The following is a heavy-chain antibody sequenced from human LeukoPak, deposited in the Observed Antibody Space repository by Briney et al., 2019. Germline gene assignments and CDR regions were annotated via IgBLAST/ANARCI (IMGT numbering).Heavy chain of an antibody. CDR3: ARVDRIATRPTPDY. CDR2: ISSSGTTI. CDR1: GFTFSNYE. J-gene: IGHJ4*02. D-gene: IGHD6-6*01. V-gene: IGHV3-48*03. Sequence: PGGSLRLSCAASGFTFSNYEMNWVRQAPGTGLECVSYISSSGTTIYYADSVKGRFTISRDNAKNSLYLQMNSLRAEDTALYYCARVDRIATRPTPDYWGQGTLVTVSS.